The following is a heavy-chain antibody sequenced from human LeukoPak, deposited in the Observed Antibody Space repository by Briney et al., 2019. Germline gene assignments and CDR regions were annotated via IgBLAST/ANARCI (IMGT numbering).Heavy chain of an antibody. Sequence: ASVKVSCKASGYTFTSYGISWVRQAPGQGLEWMGWISAYNGNTNYAQKLQGRVTMATDTSTSTAYMELRSLRSDDTAVYYCARGSPAMVYYGMDVWGQGTTVTVSS. CDR2: ISAYNGNT. V-gene: IGHV1-18*01. D-gene: IGHD5-18*01. CDR3: ARGSPAMVYYGMDV. CDR1: GYTFTSYG. J-gene: IGHJ6*02.